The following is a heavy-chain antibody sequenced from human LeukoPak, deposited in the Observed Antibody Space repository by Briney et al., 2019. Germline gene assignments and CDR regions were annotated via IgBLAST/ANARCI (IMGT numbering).Heavy chain of an antibody. CDR3: ARVYGSRAFDI. CDR1: GGSVTTYY. CDR2: IYTSGST. D-gene: IGHD3-10*01. J-gene: IGHJ3*02. V-gene: IGHV4-4*07. Sequence: PSETLSLTCTVSGGSVTTYYWSWIRQPAGKGLEWIGRIYTSGSTNYNPSLESRVTLSADTSKNQFSLKMSSVTAADTAVYYCARVYGSRAFDIWGQGTLATVSS.